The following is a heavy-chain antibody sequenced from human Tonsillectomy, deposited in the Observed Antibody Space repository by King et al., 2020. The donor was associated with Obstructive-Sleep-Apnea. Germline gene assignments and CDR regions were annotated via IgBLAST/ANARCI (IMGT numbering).Heavy chain of an antibody. CDR1: GFTFSSYW. CDR3: ARGLLGRGRWFDP. V-gene: IGHV3-7*03. D-gene: IGHD2-15*01. J-gene: IGHJ5*02. CDR2: IKQDGSEK. Sequence: VQLVESGGGLVQPGGSLRLSCAASGFTFSSYWMSWVRQAPGKGLEWVANIKQDGSEKYYVDSVKGRFTISRDNAKNSLYLQMNSLRAEDTAVYYCARGLLGRGRWFDPWGQGTLVTVSS.